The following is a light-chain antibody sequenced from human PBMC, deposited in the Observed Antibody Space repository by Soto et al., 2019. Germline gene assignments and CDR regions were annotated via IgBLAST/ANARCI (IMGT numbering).Light chain of an antibody. CDR3: QQRSNWPIT. V-gene: IGKV3-15*01. CDR2: GAS. Sequence: EIVMTQSPATLSVSPGERAPLSCRASQSVSSNFAWYQQKPGQAPRLLIYGASTRATGIPARFSGSGSGTEFTLTISSLEPEDFAVYYCQQRSNWPITFGQGTRLEIK. CDR1: QSVSSN. J-gene: IGKJ5*01.